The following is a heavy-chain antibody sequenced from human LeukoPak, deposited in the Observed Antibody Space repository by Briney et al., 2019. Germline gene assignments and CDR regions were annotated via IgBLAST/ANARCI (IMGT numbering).Heavy chain of an antibody. CDR2: INNRGCT. D-gene: IGHD1-26*01. V-gene: IGHV4-34*01. CDR1: GGSILGYY. CDR3: ARGEFLGN. J-gene: IGHJ4*02. Sequence: SETLSLTCAVCGGSILGYYWSWIRQPQGQGKDWIGEINNRGCTNYNPSLKSRVTISVDTSKNQFSLKLSSVTAADTSVYYCARGEFLGNWGQGTLVTVSS.